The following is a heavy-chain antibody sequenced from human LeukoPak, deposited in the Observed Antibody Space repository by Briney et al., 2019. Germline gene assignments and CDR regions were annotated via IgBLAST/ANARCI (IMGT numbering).Heavy chain of an antibody. V-gene: IGHV4-34*01. J-gene: IGHJ4*02. Sequence: PSETLSLTCAVYGGSFSGYYWSWIRQPPGKGLEWIGSIYHSGSTYYNPSLKSRVTISVDTSKNQFSLRLSSVTAADTAVYYCARDSSPDFDYWGQGTLVTVSP. CDR2: IYHSGST. CDR1: GGSFSGYY. D-gene: IGHD6-13*01. CDR3: ARDSSPDFDY.